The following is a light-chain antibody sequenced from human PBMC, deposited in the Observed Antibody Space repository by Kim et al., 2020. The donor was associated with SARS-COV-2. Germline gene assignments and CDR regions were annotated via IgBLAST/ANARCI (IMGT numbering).Light chain of an antibody. Sequence: NVLTQSPGTLSLSPGERATLSCRASQSISSNYLAWYQQKPGQAPRILIYDASNRATGIPDRFTGSGSGTDFTLTINRLEPEDFAVYFCQQYDRAPLTFGQGTKLEI. V-gene: IGKV3-20*01. CDR1: QSISSNY. CDR3: QQYDRAPLT. CDR2: DAS. J-gene: IGKJ2*01.